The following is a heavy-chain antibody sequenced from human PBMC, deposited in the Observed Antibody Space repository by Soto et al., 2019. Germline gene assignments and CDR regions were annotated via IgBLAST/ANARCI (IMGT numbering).Heavy chain of an antibody. D-gene: IGHD4-17*01. Sequence: QVQLVQSGAEVKRPGSSVKVSCKASGGTFSTYVIGWVRQAPGQGLEWMGGIVILSGTVNYAQNFQDRVTITADEYTTTVYMELNNLRSDDTAVYYCAREYDYGDCVYYYWGQGTLVTVSS. J-gene: IGHJ4*02. CDR2: IVILSGTV. CDR3: AREYDYGDCVYYY. CDR1: GGTFSTYV. V-gene: IGHV1-69*12.